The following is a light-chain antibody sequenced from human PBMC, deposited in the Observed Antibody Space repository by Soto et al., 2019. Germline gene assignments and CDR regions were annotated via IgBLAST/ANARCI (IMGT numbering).Light chain of an antibody. J-gene: IGKJ5*01. CDR3: QQHGSSPIT. Sequence: EIVLTQSPGTLSLSPGDIATLYCRASQSVSSSNLAWHQQKPGQTPRLLVYGASNRATGIPDRFSGSGSGTDFTLTISRLEPEDFAVYYCQQHGSSPITFGQGTQLEIK. CDR1: QSVSSSN. V-gene: IGKV3-20*01. CDR2: GAS.